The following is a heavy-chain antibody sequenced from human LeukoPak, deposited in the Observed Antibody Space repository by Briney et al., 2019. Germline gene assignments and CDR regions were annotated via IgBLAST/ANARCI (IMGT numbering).Heavy chain of an antibody. J-gene: IGHJ4*02. CDR3: AKDAHYLFGGKRDFYFDY. Sequence: PGGSLRLSCATSGFTFVSYGMHWVRQAPGKGLEWVTFIRYDGSDQAYADSVKGRFTISRDNSKNTFYLHMTSLRRGDTAVYYCAKDAHYLFGGKRDFYFDYWGQGALVTVSS. D-gene: IGHD4-23*01. V-gene: IGHV3-30*02. CDR2: IRYDGSDQ. CDR1: GFTFVSYG.